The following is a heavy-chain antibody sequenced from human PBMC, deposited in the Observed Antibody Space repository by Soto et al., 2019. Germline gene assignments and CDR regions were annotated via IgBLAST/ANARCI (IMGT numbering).Heavy chain of an antibody. D-gene: IGHD3-16*01. CDR2: ISGSGGST. V-gene: IGHV3-23*01. J-gene: IGHJ4*02. CDR1: GFTFSSYA. CDR3: AKKGSDYVWGSSDY. Sequence: GGSLRLSCAASGFTFSSYAMSWVRQAPGKGLEWVSAISGSGGSTYYADSVKGRFTISRDNSKNTLYLQMNSLRAEDTAVYYCAKKGSDYVWGSSDYWGQGTLVTVSS.